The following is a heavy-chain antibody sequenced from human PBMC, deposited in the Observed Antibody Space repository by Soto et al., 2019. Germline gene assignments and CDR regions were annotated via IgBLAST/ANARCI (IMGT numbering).Heavy chain of an antibody. J-gene: IGHJ4*02. CDR1: GFTFSNYA. CDR3: AKGVEGYVVSSLDY. Sequence: EVQVLESGGDLVQPGGSLRLSCAASGFTFSNYAMTWVRQAPGKGLEWVSAITRTGSSTYYADSVRGRFTISRDNSKNTLYLQMNSLRGEDTALYYCAKGVEGYVVSSLDYWGQGTLVTVSS. CDR2: ITRTGSST. V-gene: IGHV3-23*05. D-gene: IGHD5-12*01.